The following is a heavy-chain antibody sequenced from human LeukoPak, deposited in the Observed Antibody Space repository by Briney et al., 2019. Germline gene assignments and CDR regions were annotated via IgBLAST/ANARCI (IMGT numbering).Heavy chain of an antibody. CDR1: GFTFSSYW. D-gene: IGHD6-13*01. Sequence: GGSLRLSCAASGFTFSSYWMGWVRQAPGKGLEWVANIKQDGSEKYYVDAVKGRFTISRDNAKNSLYLQMNSLRAEDTAVYYCAKSSSSWRYFDYWGQGTLVTVSS. CDR3: AKSSSSWRYFDY. J-gene: IGHJ4*02. V-gene: IGHV3-7*03. CDR2: IKQDGSEK.